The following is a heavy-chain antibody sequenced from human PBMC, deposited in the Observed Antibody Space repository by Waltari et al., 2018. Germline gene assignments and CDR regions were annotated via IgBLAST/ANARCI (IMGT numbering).Heavy chain of an antibody. J-gene: IGHJ4*02. CDR3: AGKIPTYYYGSSGYRPDY. D-gene: IGHD3-22*01. CDR2: IYYSGST. CDR1: GGSISSSSYY. V-gene: IGHV4-39*07. Sequence: QLQLQESGPGLVKPSETLSLTCTVSGGSISSSSYYWGWIRQPPGKGLEWIGSIYYSGSTYYNPSLKSRVTISVDTSKNQFSLKLSSVTAADTAVYYCAGKIPTYYYGSSGYRPDYWGQGTLVTVSS.